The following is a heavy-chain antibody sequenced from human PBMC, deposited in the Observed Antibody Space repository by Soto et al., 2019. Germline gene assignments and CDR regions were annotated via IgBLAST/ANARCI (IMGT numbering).Heavy chain of an antibody. V-gene: IGHV4-31*03. CDR2: IYYSGST. J-gene: IGHJ4*02. CDR1: GGPISSGGYY. CDR3: ARLDSSGYYYGYYLDS. Sequence: SETLSLTCTVSGGPISSGGYYWSWIRQHPGKGLEWIGYIYYSGSTYYNPSLKSRVTISVDTSKNQFSLKLSSVTAADTAVYYCARLDSSGYYYGYYLDSWGQGTLVPVSS. D-gene: IGHD3-22*01.